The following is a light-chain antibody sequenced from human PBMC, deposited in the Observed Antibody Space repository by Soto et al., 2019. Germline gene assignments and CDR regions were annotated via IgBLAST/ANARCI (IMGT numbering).Light chain of an antibody. V-gene: IGLV2-23*01. CDR2: EGS. Sequence: QSALTQPASVSGSPGQSITISCTGTSSDVGSYTLVSWYQQHPGKAPKLMIYEGSERPSGVSNRFSGSKSGNTASLTISGLQAEDEADYYCCSYAGSSTLVVFGGGTKLTVL. J-gene: IGLJ2*01. CDR1: SSDVGSYTL. CDR3: CSYAGSSTLVV.